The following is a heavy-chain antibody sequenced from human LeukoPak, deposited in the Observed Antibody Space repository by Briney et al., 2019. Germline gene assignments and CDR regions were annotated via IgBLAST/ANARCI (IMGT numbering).Heavy chain of an antibody. CDR2: IYTSGST. Sequence: SETLSLTCTVSGGSISSYYWSWIRQPAGKGLEWIGRIYTSGSTNYNPSLKSRVTMSVDTSKNQFSLKLSSVTAADTAVYYCARVSDRLLWFGELTNWFDPWGQGTLVTVSS. CDR1: GGSISSYY. D-gene: IGHD3-10*01. CDR3: ARVSDRLLWFGELTNWFDP. V-gene: IGHV4-4*07. J-gene: IGHJ5*02.